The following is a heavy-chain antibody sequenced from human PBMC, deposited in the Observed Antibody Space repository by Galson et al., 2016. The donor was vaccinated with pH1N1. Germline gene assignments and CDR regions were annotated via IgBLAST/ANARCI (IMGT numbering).Heavy chain of an antibody. V-gene: IGHV3-30*04. J-gene: IGHJ4*02. CDR1: GFTFTSYA. CDR3: GRNSEYSGHEGFH. CDR2: ILYDGTNE. D-gene: IGHD5-12*01. Sequence: SLRLSCAASGFTFTSYAMHWVRQAPGKGLEWVAVILYDGTNEYYADSVKGRFTISRDKTQSTVDLQMNSLRTEEPAVYNWGRNSEYSGHEGFHWAQGTLVIVSS.